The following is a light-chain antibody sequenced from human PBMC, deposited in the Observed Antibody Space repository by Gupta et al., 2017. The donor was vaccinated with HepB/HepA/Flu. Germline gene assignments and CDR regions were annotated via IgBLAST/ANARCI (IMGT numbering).Light chain of an antibody. J-gene: IGKJ5*01. V-gene: IGKV1-39*01. CDR2: DAS. Sequence: GARVTITCQASQSITTFLVWYQHKPGKAPKLLIYDASSLQSGVSSRFSGRGSGTDFMLTISSLQPEDFATYYCQQTYTTPITFGQGTRLE. CDR3: QQTYTTPIT. CDR1: QSITTF.